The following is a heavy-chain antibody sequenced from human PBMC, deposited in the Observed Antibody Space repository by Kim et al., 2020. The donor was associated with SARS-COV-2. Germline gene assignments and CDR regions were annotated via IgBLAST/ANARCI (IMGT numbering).Heavy chain of an antibody. CDR1: GFTFSSYA. D-gene: IGHD6-13*01. V-gene: IGHV3-23*01. CDR2: ISGSGGST. Sequence: GGSLRLSCAASGFTFSSYAMSWVRQAPGKGLEWVSAISGSGGSTYYSDSVKGRFTISRDNSKNTLYLQMNSLRAEDTAVYYCAKDGDGRMGSSSWYSRGYYYYGMDVWGQGTTVTVSS. J-gene: IGHJ6*02. CDR3: AKDGDGRMGSSSWYSRGYYYYGMDV.